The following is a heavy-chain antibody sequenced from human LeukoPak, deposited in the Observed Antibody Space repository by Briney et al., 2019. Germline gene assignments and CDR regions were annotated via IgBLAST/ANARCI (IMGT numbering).Heavy chain of an antibody. Sequence: PGGSLRLSCATSGFTVSSKYMSWVRQAPGKGLEWVSVIYSDGSTYYADSVKGRFTVSRDNSKNTLFLQMNSLRAEDTAVYHCARSGGVITVAPFDCWGQGSLVTVSS. V-gene: IGHV3-53*01. CDR1: GFTVSSKY. CDR3: ARSGGVITVAPFDC. CDR2: IYSDGST. D-gene: IGHD4-23*01. J-gene: IGHJ4*02.